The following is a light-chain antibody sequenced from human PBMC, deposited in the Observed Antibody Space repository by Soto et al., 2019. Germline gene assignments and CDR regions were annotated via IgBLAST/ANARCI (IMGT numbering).Light chain of an antibody. CDR2: EAS. J-gene: IGKJ1*01. V-gene: IGKV1-5*03. Sequence: DIQMTHTPSTLSASVGARVTITCRPIQSISRWMAWFQQERGQAPKLLIYEASSVESAVPSRFRGSGSGTEFTLTISGLQPDDFATYCCEQYSVYPWTFGQGTKVEI. CDR3: EQYSVYPWT. CDR1: QSISRW.